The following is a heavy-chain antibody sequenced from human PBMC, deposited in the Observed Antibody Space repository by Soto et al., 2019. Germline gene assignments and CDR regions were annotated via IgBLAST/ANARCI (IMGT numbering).Heavy chain of an antibody. CDR3: AKSGSSGWYGWFDP. J-gene: IGHJ5*02. V-gene: IGHV2-5*01. D-gene: IGHD6-19*01. CDR1: GFSLRTSGVG. Sequence: SGPTLVNPTQTLTLTCIFSGFSLRTSGVGVGWIRQPPGKALGWLGFIYWNDDKRYSPSLKSRLTITTDTSKNQVVLTMTNMDPVDTATYYCAKSGSSGWYGWFDPWGQGTQVTVSS. CDR2: IYWNDDK.